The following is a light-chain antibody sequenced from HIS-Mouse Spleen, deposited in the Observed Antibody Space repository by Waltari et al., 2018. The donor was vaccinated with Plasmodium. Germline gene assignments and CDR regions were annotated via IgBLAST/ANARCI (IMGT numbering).Light chain of an antibody. J-gene: IGKJ1*01. CDR3: QQYYSYPWT. CDR1: QGISSY. CDR2: AAS. Sequence: IRMTQSPSSLSASTGDRVTITCRASQGISSYLAWYQQKPGKAPKLLIYAASTLQSGVPSRFSGSGSGTDFTLTISCLQSEDFATYYCQQYYSYPWTFGQGTKVEIK. V-gene: IGKV1-8*01.